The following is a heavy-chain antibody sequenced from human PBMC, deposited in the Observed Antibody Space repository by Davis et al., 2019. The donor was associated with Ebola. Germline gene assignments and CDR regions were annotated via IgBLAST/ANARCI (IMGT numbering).Heavy chain of an antibody. Sequence: ESLKISCAASGFTFSSYAMSWVRQPPGKGLEWIGEIDHSGSTNYNPSLKSRVTISVDTSKNQFSLKLSSVTAADTAVYYCARGALIAAAGTGKDFDFWGQGTLVTVSS. D-gene: IGHD6-13*01. V-gene: IGHV4-34*01. J-gene: IGHJ4*02. CDR2: IDHSGST. CDR3: ARGALIAAAGTGKDFDF. CDR1: GFTFSSYA.